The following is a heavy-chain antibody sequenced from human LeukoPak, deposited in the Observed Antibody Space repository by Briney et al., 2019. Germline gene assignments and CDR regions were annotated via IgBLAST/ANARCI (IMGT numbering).Heavy chain of an antibody. J-gene: IGHJ5*02. CDR3: ARDNSARDEAWWFNP. CDR1: GYTFTRYY. Sequence: ASVKVSCKAFGYTFTRYYMHWVRQAPGQGPEWMGVISSSGGSTTYAQKFQGRVTLTRDMSTSTDYLELSSLRSEDTAVYYCARDNSARDEAWWFNPWGQGTLVTVSS. V-gene: IGHV1-46*01. D-gene: IGHD5-24*01. CDR2: ISSSGGST.